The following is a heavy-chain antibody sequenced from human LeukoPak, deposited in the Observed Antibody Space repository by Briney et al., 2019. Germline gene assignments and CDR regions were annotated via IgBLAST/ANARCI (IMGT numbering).Heavy chain of an antibody. CDR3: AGGGPYGNY. CDR2: IDPSDSYT. J-gene: IGHJ4*02. V-gene: IGHV5-10-1*01. D-gene: IGHD1-26*01. Sequence: PGESLKISCKGSGYSFSNYWITWVRQMPGKGLEWMGRIDPSDSYTNYSPSLQGHVTLSVDKSITTAYLQWSSLEASDTAIYYCAGGGPYGNYWGQGTLVTVSS. CDR1: GYSFSNYW.